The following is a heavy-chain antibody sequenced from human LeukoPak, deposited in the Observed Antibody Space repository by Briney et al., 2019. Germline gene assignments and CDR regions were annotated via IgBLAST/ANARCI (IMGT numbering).Heavy chain of an antibody. J-gene: IGHJ4*02. Sequence: GESLKISCKGSGYSFSVYWIGWVRQMPGKGLEWMGIIYPGDSETRYSPSFQGQVTISADKSISTAYLQWSSLKASDTAMYYCARKMGCSGGSCHYFDYWGQGTLLTVSP. CDR1: GYSFSVYW. V-gene: IGHV5-51*01. D-gene: IGHD2-15*01. CDR3: ARKMGCSGGSCHYFDY. CDR2: IYPGDSET.